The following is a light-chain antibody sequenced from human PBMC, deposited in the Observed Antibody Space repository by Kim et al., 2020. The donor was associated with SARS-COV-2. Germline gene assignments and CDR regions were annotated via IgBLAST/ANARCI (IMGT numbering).Light chain of an antibody. V-gene: IGKV1-5*03. J-gene: IGKJ1*01. CDR3: EKYNSYPWT. CDR2: KAS. Sequence: DIQMTQSPSTLSASVGDRVTITCRASQRISSWLAWYQQKPGKAPKLLIYKASSLESGVPSRFSGSGSGTEFTLTISSLHPDDFATYYCEKYNSYPWTFGQGTKVGIK. CDR1: QRISSW.